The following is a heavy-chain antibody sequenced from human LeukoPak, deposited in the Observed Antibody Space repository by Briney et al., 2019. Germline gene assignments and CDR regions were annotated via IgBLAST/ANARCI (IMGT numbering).Heavy chain of an antibody. V-gene: IGHV1-18*01. Sequence: ASVKVSCKASGYTFTSYGISWVRQAPGQGLEWMGWISAYNGNTNYAQKLQGRVTMTTDTSTSTAYMELRSLRSDDTAVYYCAREDCTNGVCYTPFDYGGQGTLVTVSS. CDR3: AREDCTNGVCYTPFDY. CDR2: ISAYNGNT. CDR1: GYTFTSYG. J-gene: IGHJ4*02. D-gene: IGHD2-8*01.